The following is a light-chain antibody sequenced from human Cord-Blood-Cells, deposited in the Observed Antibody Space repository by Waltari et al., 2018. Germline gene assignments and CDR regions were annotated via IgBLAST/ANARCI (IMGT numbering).Light chain of an antibody. CDR2: KDS. CDR3: YSAADNNLRV. J-gene: IGLJ2*01. CDR1: VLAKKY. Sequence: SYELTQPSSVSVPPGQTARTTCSGDVLAKKYARWFQQKPGQAPVMGIYKDSERPAGIPERFSGSSSGTTVTLTISGAQVEDEADYYCYSAADNNLRVFGGGTKLTVL. V-gene: IGLV3-27*01.